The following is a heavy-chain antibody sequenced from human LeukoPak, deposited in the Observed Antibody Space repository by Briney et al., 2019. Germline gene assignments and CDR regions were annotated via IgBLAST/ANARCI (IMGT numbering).Heavy chain of an antibody. CDR3: ARDCPYCSGCRCNPCSP. CDR1: GGSISSYY. Sequence: SETLSLTCTVSGGSISSYYWSWIRQPPGKGLEWIGYIYFSGSTNYNPSLKSRVTIAVDTSKNQFSLKLSSVTAADTAVYYCARDCPYCSGCRCNPCSPWGQGTLVTVSS. V-gene: IGHV4-59*01. D-gene: IGHD2-15*01. J-gene: IGHJ5*02. CDR2: IYFSGST.